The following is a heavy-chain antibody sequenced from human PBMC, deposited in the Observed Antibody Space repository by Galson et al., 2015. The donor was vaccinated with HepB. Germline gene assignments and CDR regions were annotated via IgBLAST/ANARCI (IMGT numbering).Heavy chain of an antibody. CDR1: GFTFSSYG. V-gene: IGHV3-30*02. D-gene: IGHD3-22*01. CDR3: VRPNYYRVESDY. J-gene: IGHJ4*02. CDR2: IRYDGSNK. Sequence: SLRLSCAASGFTFSSYGMHWVRQAPGKGLEWVAFIRYDGSNKYYADSVKGRFTISRDNSKNTLYLQMNSLRAEDTAVYYCVRPNYYRVESDYWGQGTLVTVSS.